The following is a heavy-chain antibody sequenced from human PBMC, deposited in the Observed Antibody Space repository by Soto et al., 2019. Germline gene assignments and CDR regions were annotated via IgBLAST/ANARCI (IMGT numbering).Heavy chain of an antibody. Sequence: QGQLVESGGGVVQPGKSLRLSCAASGFTFSSYGMHWFRQAPGKGLEWVAVIWSDGTNSEVADSVKGRFIISRDNPRSTPYLQSNTLGAHDTGLYYSARSLGWYGDLDLWGRGTQVTVSS. V-gene: IGHV3-33*01. CDR2: IWSDGTNS. CDR1: GFTFSSYG. CDR3: ARSLGWYGDLDL. J-gene: IGHJ5*02. D-gene: IGHD1-20*01.